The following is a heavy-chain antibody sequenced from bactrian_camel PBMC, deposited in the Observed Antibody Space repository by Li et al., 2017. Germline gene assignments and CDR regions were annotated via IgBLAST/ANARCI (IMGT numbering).Heavy chain of an antibody. Sequence: QVQLVESGGGSVQVGGSLRLSCTVSGYRYNTYCLGWFRQAPGKEREGVAAIDKDGMASYIDSVKGRFTISHDNAKNTTYLQMNSLKPEDTAIYYCAADPPVRRCGSSWEQYSYGHWGQGTQVTVS. V-gene: IGHV3S53*01. CDR1: GYRYNTYC. CDR2: IDKDGMA. CDR3: AADPPVRRCGSSWEQYSYGH. D-gene: IGHD6*01. J-gene: IGHJ4*01.